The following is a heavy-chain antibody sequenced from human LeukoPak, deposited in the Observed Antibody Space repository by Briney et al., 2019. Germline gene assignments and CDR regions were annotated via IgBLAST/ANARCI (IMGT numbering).Heavy chain of an antibody. Sequence: GRSLRLSCAASGFTFDDYAMHWVRQAPGKGLEWVSGISWSSGSIGYADSVKGRFTISRDNAKNSLYLQMNSLRVEDTALYYCAKDSGYYYDSSGLFDYWGQGTLVTVSS. CDR1: GFTFDDYA. CDR3: AKDSGYYYDSSGLFDY. J-gene: IGHJ4*02. V-gene: IGHV3-9*01. CDR2: ISWSSGSI. D-gene: IGHD3-22*01.